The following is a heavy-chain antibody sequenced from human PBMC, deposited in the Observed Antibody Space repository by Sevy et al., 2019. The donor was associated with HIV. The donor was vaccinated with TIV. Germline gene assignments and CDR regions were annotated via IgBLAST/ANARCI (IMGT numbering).Heavy chain of an antibody. D-gene: IGHD4-4*01. V-gene: IGHV3-30-3*01. CDR2: ISYDGSNK. Sequence: GGSLRLSCAAPGFTFSSYAMHWVRQAPGKGLGWVAVISYDGSNKYYADSVKGRFTISRDNSKNTLYLQMNSLRAEDTAVYYCARDPTATRDYFDYWGQGTLVTVSS. CDR3: ARDPTATRDYFDY. CDR1: GFTFSSYA. J-gene: IGHJ4*02.